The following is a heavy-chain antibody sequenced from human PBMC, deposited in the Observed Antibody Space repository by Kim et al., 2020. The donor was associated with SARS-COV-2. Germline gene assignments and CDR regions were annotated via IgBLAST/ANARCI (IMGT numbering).Heavy chain of an antibody. V-gene: IGHV3-11*06. CDR3: ARDGGYYGSGGADY. D-gene: IGHD3-10*01. Sequence: ADSVTGLFTISRDNAKNSLYLLMTSLRDEDAAIYYCARDGGYYGSGGADYWGQGTLVTVSS. J-gene: IGHJ4*02.